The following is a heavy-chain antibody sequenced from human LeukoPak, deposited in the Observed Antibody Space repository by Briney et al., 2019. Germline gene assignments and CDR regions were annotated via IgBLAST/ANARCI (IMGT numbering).Heavy chain of an antibody. CDR1: GFIFSSYG. V-gene: IGHV3-33*03. D-gene: IGHD6-19*01. J-gene: IGHJ4*02. Sequence: PGGSLRLSCGASGFIFSSYGLHWVRQAPGKGLDWVAVTWNDGKKKYYADSVKGRFTISKDNSRNTVYLQLNSLRAEDTAVYYCARPGIAVAGTAYSDYWGQGTLVTVSS. CDR3: ARPGIAVAGTAYSDY. CDR2: TWNDGKKK.